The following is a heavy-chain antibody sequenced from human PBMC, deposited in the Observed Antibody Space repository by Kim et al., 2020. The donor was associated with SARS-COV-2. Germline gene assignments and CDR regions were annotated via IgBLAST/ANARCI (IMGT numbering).Heavy chain of an antibody. J-gene: IGHJ6*02. CDR2: INHSGST. V-gene: IGHV4-34*01. CDR3: ASEYDYGDYPRGYYGMDV. Sequence: SETLSLTCAVYGGSFSGYYWSWIRQPPGKGLEWIGEINHSGSTNYNPSLKSRVTISVDTSKNQFSLKLSSVTAADTAVYYCASEYDYGDYPRGYYGMDVWGQGTTVTVSS. D-gene: IGHD4-17*01. CDR1: GGSFSGYY.